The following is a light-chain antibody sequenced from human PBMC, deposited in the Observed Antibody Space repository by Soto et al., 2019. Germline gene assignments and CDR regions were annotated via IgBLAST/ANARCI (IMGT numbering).Light chain of an antibody. Sequence: DIQMTQSPSTLSASVGDRATITCRASQSINSWLAWYQQKPGKAPNLLIYNASSLESAVPSRCSGSGSGTEFTLTISGLQPDDFATYYCQQYHTSPWTFGQGTKVEIK. CDR1: QSINSW. CDR3: QQYHTSPWT. J-gene: IGKJ1*01. V-gene: IGKV1-5*03. CDR2: NAS.